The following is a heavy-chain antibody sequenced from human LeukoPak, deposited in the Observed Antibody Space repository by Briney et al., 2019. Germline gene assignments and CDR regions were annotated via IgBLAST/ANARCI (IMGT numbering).Heavy chain of an antibody. CDR3: ARFGSGYADS. J-gene: IGHJ4*02. D-gene: IGHD3-22*01. CDR1: GDSVSTNSAG. Sequence: SQTLSLTCALSGDSVSTNSAGWNWLRQSPSRGLEWLGRTYYRSKWYNDYAVSVKSRITINPDTSKNQFSLQLNSVTPEDTAVYYCARFGSGYADSWGQGTLVTVSS. V-gene: IGHV6-1*01. CDR2: TYYRSKWYN.